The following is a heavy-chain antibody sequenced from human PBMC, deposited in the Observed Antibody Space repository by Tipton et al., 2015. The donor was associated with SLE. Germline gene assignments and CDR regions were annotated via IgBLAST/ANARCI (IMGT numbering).Heavy chain of an antibody. Sequence: TLSLTCSIYGGSFIGYYWTWIRQPPGKGLEWIAEINHSGSTNTNPSLKSRVTISVDTSKNQLSLKLSAVTAADTAVYYCARALWKGGDYWGQGTLVTVSS. V-gene: IGHV4-34*01. D-gene: IGHD1-1*01. J-gene: IGHJ4*02. CDR1: GGSFIGYY. CDR3: ARALWKGGDY. CDR2: INHSGST.